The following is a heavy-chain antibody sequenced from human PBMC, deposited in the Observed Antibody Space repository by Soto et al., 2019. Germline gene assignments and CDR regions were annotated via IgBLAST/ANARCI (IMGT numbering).Heavy chain of an antibody. Sequence: EVRLAQSGGEVKKPGESLKISCKGSGYSFTYYWIAWVRQRPGKDLEWMGIIYPNDADTRYNPSFQGQVTISAEKSISTAYLQWTSLKTSDTAMYYCARVPSVVTPGNDYFGVDVWGQGATVIVSS. D-gene: IGHD2-2*01. V-gene: IGHV5-51*01. CDR3: ARVPSVVTPGNDYFGVDV. CDR2: IYPNDADT. J-gene: IGHJ6*02. CDR1: GYSFTYYW.